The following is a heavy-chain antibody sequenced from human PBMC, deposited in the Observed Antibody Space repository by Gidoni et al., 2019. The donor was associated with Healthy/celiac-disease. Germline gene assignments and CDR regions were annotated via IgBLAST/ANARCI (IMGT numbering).Heavy chain of an antibody. Sequence: QVQLVQSGAEVKKPGASVQVSCKASGYTFTGYYMHWVRQAPGQGFEWMGWINPNSGGTNYAQKFQGRVTMTRDTSISTAYMELSRLRSDDTAVYYCARGLMGGYCSGGSCYGEDFQHWGQGTLVTVSS. CDR1: GYTFTGYY. J-gene: IGHJ1*01. CDR2: INPNSGGT. V-gene: IGHV1-2*02. D-gene: IGHD2-15*01. CDR3: ARGLMGGYCSGGSCYGEDFQH.